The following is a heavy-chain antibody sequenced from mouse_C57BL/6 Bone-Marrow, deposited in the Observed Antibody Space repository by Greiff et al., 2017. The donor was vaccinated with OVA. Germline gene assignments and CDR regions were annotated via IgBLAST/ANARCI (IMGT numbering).Heavy chain of an antibody. CDR1: GYTFTSYW. CDR2: IYPGSGST. D-gene: IGHD1-1*01. V-gene: IGHV1-55*01. Sequence: VQLQQPGAELVKPGASVKMSCKASGYTFTSYWITWVKQRPGQGLEWIGDIYPGSGSTNYNEKFKSKATLTVDTSYSTAYLQLSSLTSEGSAVYYGARIYFGSSWYFDVGGTGTTVTVSS. J-gene: IGHJ1*03. CDR3: ARIYFGSSWYFDV.